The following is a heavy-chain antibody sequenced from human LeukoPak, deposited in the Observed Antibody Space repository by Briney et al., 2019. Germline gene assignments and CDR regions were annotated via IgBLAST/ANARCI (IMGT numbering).Heavy chain of an antibody. CDR3: AKQPYNYYYLDV. Sequence: PGGSLRLSCAISGLTFHDYAMTWVRQAPGKGLEWVSTIVGDSSKTYYADSVKGRFTISRDNSNYMLFLHINNLRAEDTAIYYCAKQPYNYYYLDVWGKGTTVTVSS. D-gene: IGHD2-21*01. J-gene: IGHJ6*03. V-gene: IGHV3-23*01. CDR2: IVGDSSKT. CDR1: GLTFHDYA.